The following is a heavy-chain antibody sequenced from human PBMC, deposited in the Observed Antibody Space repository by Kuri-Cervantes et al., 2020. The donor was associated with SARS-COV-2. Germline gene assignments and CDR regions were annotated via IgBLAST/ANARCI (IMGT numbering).Heavy chain of an antibody. D-gene: IGHD6-13*01. V-gene: IGHV4-61*02. CDR2: IYTSGST. CDR3: ARGSSSWFYNWFDP. J-gene: IGHJ5*02. CDR1: GGSISNGSYY. Sequence: LRLSCTVPGGSISNGSYYWSWIRQPAGKGLEWIGRIYTSGSTNYNPSLKSRVTISVDTSKNQFSLKLSSVTAADTAVYYCARGSSSWFYNWFDPWGQGTLVTVSS.